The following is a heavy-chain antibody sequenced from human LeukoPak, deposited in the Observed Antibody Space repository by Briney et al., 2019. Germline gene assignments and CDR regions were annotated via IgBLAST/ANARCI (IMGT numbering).Heavy chain of an antibody. D-gene: IGHD1-26*01. CDR1: GYTFTSYY. J-gene: IGHJ6*03. Sequence: ASVKVSCKASGYTFTSYYMHWVRQAPGQGLEWMGIINPSGGSTSYAQKFQGRVTMTTDTSTSTAYMELRSLRSDDTAVYYCAREWEPYYYMDVWGKGTTVTISS. V-gene: IGHV1-46*01. CDR3: AREWEPYYYMDV. CDR2: INPSGGST.